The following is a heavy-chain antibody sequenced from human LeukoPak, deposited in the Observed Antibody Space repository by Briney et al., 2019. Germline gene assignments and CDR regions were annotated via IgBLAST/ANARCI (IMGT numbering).Heavy chain of an antibody. CDR2: INPNSGGT. CDR3: ASLNEYSSSSDAFDI. V-gene: IGHV1-2*02. D-gene: IGHD6-6*01. J-gene: IGHJ3*02. CDR1: GYTFTGYY. Sequence: GASVTVSCKASGYTFTGYYMHWVRQAPGQGLEWMGWINPNSGGTNYAQKFQGRVTMTRDTSISTAYMELSRLRSDDTAVYYCASLNEYSSSSDAFDIWGQGTMVTVSS.